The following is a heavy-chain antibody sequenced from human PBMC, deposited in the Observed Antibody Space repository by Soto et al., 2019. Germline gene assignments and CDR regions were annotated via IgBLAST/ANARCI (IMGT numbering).Heavy chain of an antibody. V-gene: IGHV5-51*01. J-gene: IGHJ6*02. CDR3: ARHSPTYCFSTSCYKDEYYYYGMDV. CDR1: GYSFTSYW. CDR2: IYPGDSDT. D-gene: IGHD2-2*01. Sequence: GESLKISCKGSGYSFTSYWIGWVRQMPGKGLEWMGIIYPGDSDTRYSPSFQGQVTISADKSITTAYLQWSSLKASDTAMYYCARHSPTYCFSTSCYKDEYYYYGMDVWGQGTTVTVSS.